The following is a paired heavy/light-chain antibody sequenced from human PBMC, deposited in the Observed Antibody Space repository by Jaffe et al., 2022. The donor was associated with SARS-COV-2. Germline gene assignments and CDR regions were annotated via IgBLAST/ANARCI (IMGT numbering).Light chain of an antibody. CDR1: QTISRY. CDR2: AAS. V-gene: IGKV1-39*01. CDR3: QQSYNTPRT. Sequence: DIQMTQSPTSLSASVGDSVTITCRASQTISRYLNWYQQKPGKAPEVLIYAASSLQTGVPSRFSGSGSGTEFTLTISSLQPEDFATYYCQQSYNTPRTFGQGTKVEIE. J-gene: IGKJ1*01.
Heavy chain of an antibody. Sequence: QVQLQESGPGLLKPSETLSLTCAVSGGSVSSSHWWTWVRQPPGKGLEWIGEIYYTGKTNYNPSIKSRVVISVDKSKSQFSLKLSSVTAADTAVYYCARGGDTIIFPPAEVGRPHYHYGLDVWGRGTTVTVS. CDR3: ARGGDTIIFPPAEVGRPHYHYGLDV. D-gene: IGHD3-22*01. V-gene: IGHV4-4*02. CDR2: IYYTGKT. J-gene: IGHJ6*02. CDR1: GGSVSSSHW.